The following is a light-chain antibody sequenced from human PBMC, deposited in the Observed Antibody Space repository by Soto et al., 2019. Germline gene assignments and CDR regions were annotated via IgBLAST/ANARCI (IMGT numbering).Light chain of an antibody. CDR3: SSFTSSNTWL. CDR2: EVT. V-gene: IGLV2-14*01. J-gene: IGLJ3*02. Sequence: QSALTQPASVSGSPGQSITMSCTGTSSNVGGYNYVSWYQQYPGKAPKLMIFEVTNRPSGVSDRFSGSKSGNTASLTISGLQAGDEADYYCSSFTSSNTWLFGGGTKLTVL. CDR1: SSNVGGYNY.